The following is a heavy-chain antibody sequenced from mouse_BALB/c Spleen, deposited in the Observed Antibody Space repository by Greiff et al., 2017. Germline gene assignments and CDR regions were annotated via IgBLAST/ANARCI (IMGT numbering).Heavy chain of an antibody. CDR2: IWGDGST. CDR1: GFSLTGYG. D-gene: IGHD1-1*01. V-gene: IGHV2-6-7*01. CDR3: ARDQRSYYGSSYGMDY. Sequence: VKVEESGPGLVAPSQSLSITCTVSGFSLTGYGVNWVRQPPGKGLEWLGMIWGDGSTDYNSALKSRLSISKDNSKSQVFLKMNSLQTDDTARYYCARDQRSYYGSSYGMDYWGQGTSVTVSS. J-gene: IGHJ4*01.